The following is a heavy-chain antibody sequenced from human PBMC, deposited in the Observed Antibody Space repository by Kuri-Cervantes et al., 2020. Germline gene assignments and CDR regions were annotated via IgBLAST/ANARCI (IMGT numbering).Heavy chain of an antibody. CDR2: VGHSGIT. CDR3: ARLGTGGSYYYDY. Sequence: SETLSLTCDVYGASFSGYYWSWIRQPPGKGLEWIGEVGHSGITNYNPSLKSRVTISVDTSKNQFSLKLSSVTAADTAVYYCARLGTGGSYYYDYWGQGTLVTVSS. D-gene: IGHD1-26*01. J-gene: IGHJ4*02. CDR1: GASFSGYY. V-gene: IGHV4-34*01.